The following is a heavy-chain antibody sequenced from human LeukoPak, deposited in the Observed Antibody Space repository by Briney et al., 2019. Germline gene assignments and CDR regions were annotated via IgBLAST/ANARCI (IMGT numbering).Heavy chain of an antibody. CDR3: ARIGYSSSSFDY. Sequence: GGSLRLSCAASGFRFSNYWMSWVRQAPGKGLEWVANINQDGSEKDYVDSMKGRFTISRDNAKNSVYLQVDSLRVEDTAVYYCARIGYSSSSFDYWGQGTLVTVSS. J-gene: IGHJ4*02. CDR2: INQDGSEK. CDR1: GFRFSNYW. V-gene: IGHV3-7*01. D-gene: IGHD6-13*01.